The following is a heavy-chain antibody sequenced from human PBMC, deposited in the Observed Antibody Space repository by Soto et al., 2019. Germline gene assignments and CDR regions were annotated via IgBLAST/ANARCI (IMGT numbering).Heavy chain of an antibody. V-gene: IGHV1-18*01. CDR1: GYTFTSYG. J-gene: IGHJ6*03. Sequence: ASVKVSCKASGYTFTSYGISWVRQAPGQGLELMGWISAYNGNKNYAQKLQGRVHMTTDTSTSTAYMELRSLRSDDTAVYYCARDGDIVVVVAATPGHYYYYMDVWGKGTTVTVSS. D-gene: IGHD2-15*01. CDR3: ARDGDIVVVVAATPGHYYYYMDV. CDR2: ISAYNGNK.